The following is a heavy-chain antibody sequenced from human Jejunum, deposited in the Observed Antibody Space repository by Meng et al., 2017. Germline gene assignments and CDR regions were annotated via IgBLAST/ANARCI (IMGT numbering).Heavy chain of an antibody. CDR3: AVFTGNYAEY. D-gene: IGHD1-7*01. J-gene: IGHJ4*02. V-gene: IGHV4-38-2*02. Sequence: SETLSLTCTVSGYSTSSGYYWGWIRQAPGKGLEWIGTISHTGDTYYNPSLKGRVSISVDTSKNQFSLRLNSVTAADTALYYCAVFTGNYAEYWGQGTLVTVSS. CDR1: GYSTSSGYY. CDR2: ISHTGDT.